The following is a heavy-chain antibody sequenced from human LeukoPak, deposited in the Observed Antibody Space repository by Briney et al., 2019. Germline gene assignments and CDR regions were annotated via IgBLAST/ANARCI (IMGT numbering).Heavy chain of an antibody. CDR3: ARVGWELLNLHFDP. Sequence: GGSLRLSCVASGFTFSDKWMSWVRQAPGKGPEWVASIKKDGSQKYYVDSVKGRFTISRDNAQNSLYLQMNSLRVEDTAIYSCARVGWELLNLHFDPWGQGTLVTVSS. CDR1: GFTFSDKW. J-gene: IGHJ5*02. D-gene: IGHD1-26*01. V-gene: IGHV3-7*03. CDR2: IKKDGSQK.